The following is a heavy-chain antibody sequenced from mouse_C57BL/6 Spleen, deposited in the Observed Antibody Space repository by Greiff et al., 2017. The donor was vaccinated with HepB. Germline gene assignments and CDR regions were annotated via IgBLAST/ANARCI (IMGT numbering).Heavy chain of an antibody. J-gene: IGHJ2*01. CDR2: IDPENGDT. CDR3: TTAVVAKGFDY. D-gene: IGHD1-1*01. V-gene: IGHV14-4*01. Sequence: EVQLQESGAELVRPGASVKLSCTASGFNIKDDYMHWVKQRPEQGLEWIGWIDPENGDTEYASKFQGKATITADTSSNTAYLQLSSLTSEDTAVYYCTTAVVAKGFDYWGQGTTLTVSS. CDR1: GFNIKDDY.